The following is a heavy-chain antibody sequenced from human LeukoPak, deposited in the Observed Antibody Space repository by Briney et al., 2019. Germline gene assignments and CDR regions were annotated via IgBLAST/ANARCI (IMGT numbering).Heavy chain of an antibody. D-gene: IGHD6-19*01. J-gene: IGHJ4*02. CDR2: IIPIFGTA. CDR3: ARVSSGWYHFDY. V-gene: IGHV1-69*13. CDR1: GGTFISYA. Sequence: SVKVSCKASGGTFISYAISWVRQAPGQGLEWMGGIIPIFGTANHAQKFQGRVTITADESTSTAYMELSSLRSEDTAVYYCARVSSGWYHFDYWGQGTLVTVSS.